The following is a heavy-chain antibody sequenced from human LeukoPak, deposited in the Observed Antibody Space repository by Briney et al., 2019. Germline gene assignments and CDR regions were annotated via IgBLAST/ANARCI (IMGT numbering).Heavy chain of an antibody. CDR2: ISSSSTYI. J-gene: IGHJ4*02. CDR1: GFTFSSYS. D-gene: IGHD3-22*01. CDR3: ARLDSSGYYFPGVSDY. V-gene: IGHV3-21*01. Sequence: GGSLRLSCAASGFTFSSYSMNWVRQAPGKGLEWVSAISSSSTYIYYADSVKGRFTISRDNAKNSLFLQLDSLRAEDKAVYYCARLDSSGYYFPGVSDYWGQGTLVTVSS.